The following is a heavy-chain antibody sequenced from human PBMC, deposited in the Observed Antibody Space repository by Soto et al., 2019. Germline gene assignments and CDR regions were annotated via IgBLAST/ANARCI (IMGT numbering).Heavy chain of an antibody. CDR1: GFTFSNYA. J-gene: IGHJ2*01. CDR3: AKNRGSGSYTNWNCDV. V-gene: IGHV3-23*01. Sequence: EVPVLESGGGLVQPGGSLRLSCAASGFTFSNYAMSWVRQAPGKGLEWVSTIHGGGDYTHYTDSVKGRFTISRDNSRNALFLQMKGLSGEDTAVYYCAKNRGSGSYTNWNCDVRGRGTLVTVS. CDR2: IHGGGDYT. D-gene: IGHD1-26*01.